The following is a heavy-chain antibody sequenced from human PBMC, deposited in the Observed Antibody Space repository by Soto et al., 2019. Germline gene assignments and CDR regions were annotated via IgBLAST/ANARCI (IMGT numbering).Heavy chain of an antibody. Sequence: SVKGSCKASGGTFSSDAISWVRQAPGQGLEWMGGIIPIFGTANYAQKFQGRVTITWDESTSTAYMELTSLRSDDTAVYYCARDCYYYASRGNTPTPTVFAIGGKGTRLPFSS. CDR3: ARDCYYYASRGNTPTPTVFAI. CDR2: IIPIFGTA. J-gene: IGHJ6*04. V-gene: IGHV1-69*13. CDR1: GGTFSSDA. D-gene: IGHD3-22*01.